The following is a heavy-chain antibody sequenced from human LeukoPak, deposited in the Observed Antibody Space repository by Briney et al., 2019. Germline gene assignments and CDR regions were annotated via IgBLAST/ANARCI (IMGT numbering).Heavy chain of an antibody. CDR1: GVSISSYY. CDR3: ARDNSEGYCSGGSCRSLDAFDI. D-gene: IGHD2-15*01. V-gene: IGHV4-59*01. J-gene: IGHJ3*02. CDR2: IYYSVST. Sequence: SETLSLTCTVSGVSISSYYWSWIRQPPGKGREGIGYIYYSVSTNYNPSLKSRVTISVDTSKNQFSLKLSSVTAADTAVYYCARDNSEGYCSGGSCRSLDAFDIWGQGTMVTVSS.